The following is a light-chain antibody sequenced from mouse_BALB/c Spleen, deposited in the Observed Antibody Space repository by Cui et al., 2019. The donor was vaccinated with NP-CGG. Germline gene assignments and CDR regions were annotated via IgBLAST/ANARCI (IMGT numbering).Light chain of an antibody. CDR1: TGAITTSNY. Sequence: QAVVTQDSALPTSPGETVTLTCRSSTGAITTSNYANWVQEKPDHLFTGLIGGTNNRAPGVPARFSGSLIEDKAALTITGAQTEDEAIYFCALWYSNHWVFGGGTKLTVL. J-gene: IGLJ1*01. V-gene: IGLV1*01. CDR3: ALWYSNHWV. CDR2: GTN.